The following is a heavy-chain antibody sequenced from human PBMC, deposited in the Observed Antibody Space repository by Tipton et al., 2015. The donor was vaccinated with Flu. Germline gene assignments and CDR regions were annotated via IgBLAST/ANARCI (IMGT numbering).Heavy chain of an antibody. Sequence: GSLRLSCAASGFTFSTYAMHWVRQAPGKGLEWVSFIYSDGNTYYADSVKGRFTISRDNAKRSLFLQMNSLRAEDTAVYYCVQLKFLWGQGTLVSVSS. D-gene: IGHD1-1*01. CDR1: GFTFSTYA. CDR2: IYSDGNT. V-gene: IGHV3-NL1*01. J-gene: IGHJ4*02. CDR3: VQLKFL.